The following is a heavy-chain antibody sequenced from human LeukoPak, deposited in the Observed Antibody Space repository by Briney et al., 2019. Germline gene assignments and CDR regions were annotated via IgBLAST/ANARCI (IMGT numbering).Heavy chain of an antibody. CDR2: ISYDGSNK. D-gene: IGHD3-10*01. CDR1: GFTFSSYG. J-gene: IGHJ4*02. V-gene: IGHV3-30*03. CDR3: ARGARGVPWDY. Sequence: PGGSLRLSCAASGFTFSSYGMHWVRQAPGKGLEWVAVISYDGSNKYYADSVKGRFTISRDNAKNSLYLQMNSLRAEDTAVYYCARGARGVPWDYWGQGTLVTVSS.